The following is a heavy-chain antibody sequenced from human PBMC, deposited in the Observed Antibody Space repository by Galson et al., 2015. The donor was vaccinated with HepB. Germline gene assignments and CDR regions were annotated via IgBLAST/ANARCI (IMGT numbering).Heavy chain of an antibody. D-gene: IGHD3-22*01. V-gene: IGHV3-74*01. CDR3: VKEPGSSGHYNWFES. J-gene: IGHJ5*01. CDR1: GFTFSSYW. Sequence: SLRLSCAASGFTFSSYWMHWVRQAPGKGLVWVSRINSDGSSTSYADSVKGRFIISRDNSKNTLYLQINSLRAEDTAFYYCVKEPGSSGHYNWFESWGQGTLVTVSS. CDR2: INSDGSST.